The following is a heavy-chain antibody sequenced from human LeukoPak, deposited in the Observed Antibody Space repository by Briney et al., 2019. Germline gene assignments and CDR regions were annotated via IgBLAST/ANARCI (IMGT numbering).Heavy chain of an antibody. CDR1: GFTFSNAW. CDR2: ISSSSSTI. D-gene: IGHD6-13*01. J-gene: IGHJ4*02. CDR3: ARGWYSSDY. V-gene: IGHV3-48*01. Sequence: SGGSLRLSCAASGFTFSNAWMSWVRQAPGKGLEWVSYISSSSSTIYYADSVKGRFTISRDNAKNSLYLQMNSLRAEDTAVYYCARGWYSSDYWGQGTLVTVSS.